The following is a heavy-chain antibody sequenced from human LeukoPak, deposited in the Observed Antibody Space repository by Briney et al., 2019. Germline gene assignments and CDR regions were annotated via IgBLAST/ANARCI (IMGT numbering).Heavy chain of an antibody. Sequence: ASVKVSCKASGYTFTSYDINWVRQATGQGLEWMGWMNPNSGNTGYAQKFQGRVTITRNTSISTAYMELSSLRSEDTAVYYCARGPYSNYAGYYYYMDVWGKGTTVTVSS. CDR2: MNPNSGNT. J-gene: IGHJ6*03. D-gene: IGHD4-11*01. CDR1: GYTFTSYD. V-gene: IGHV1-8*03. CDR3: ARGPYSNYAGYYYYMDV.